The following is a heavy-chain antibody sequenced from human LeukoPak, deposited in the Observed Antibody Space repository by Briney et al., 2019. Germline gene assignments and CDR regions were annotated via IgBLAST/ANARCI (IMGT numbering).Heavy chain of an antibody. Sequence: GGSLRLSCAASGITFSSYGMHWVRQAPGKGLEWVAFIRYDGSNKYYADSVKGRFTISRDNSKNTLYLQMNSLRAEDTAVYYCAKTGLVVPAATSNWFDPWGQGTLVTVSS. CDR2: IRYDGSNK. J-gene: IGHJ5*02. CDR3: AKTGLVVPAATSNWFDP. V-gene: IGHV3-30*02. CDR1: GITFSSYG. D-gene: IGHD2-2*01.